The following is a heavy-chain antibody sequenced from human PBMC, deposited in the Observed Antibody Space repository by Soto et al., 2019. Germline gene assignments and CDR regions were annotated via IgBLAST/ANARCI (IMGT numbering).Heavy chain of an antibody. CDR2: IYTSGST. V-gene: IGHV4-4*07. D-gene: IGHD5-18*01. Sequence: TSETLSLTCTVSGGSISSYYWSWIRQPAGKGLEWIGRIYTSGSTNYNPSLKSRVTISVDTSKNQFSLKLSSVTAADTAVYYCARGLPTARNYYYYGMDVWGQGTTVTVSS. J-gene: IGHJ6*02. CDR3: ARGLPTARNYYYYGMDV. CDR1: GGSISSYY.